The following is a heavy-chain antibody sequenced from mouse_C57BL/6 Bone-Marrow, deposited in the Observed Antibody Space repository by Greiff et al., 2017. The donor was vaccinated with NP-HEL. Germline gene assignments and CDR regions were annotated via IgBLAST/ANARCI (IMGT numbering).Heavy chain of an antibody. Sequence: EVKLVESEGGLVQPGSSMKLSCTASGFTFSDYSMSWVRQVPEKGLEWVANIIYDGSSTYYLASFKSRFIISSDTSKNILYLQMNSLKSEDTDTYYCAREGGFHRGTFAIAYWGQGTLVTVSS. J-gene: IGHJ4*01. V-gene: IGHV5-16*01. CDR2: IIYDGSST. CDR3: AREGGFHRGTFAIAY. D-gene: IGHD2-14*01. CDR1: GFTFSDYS.